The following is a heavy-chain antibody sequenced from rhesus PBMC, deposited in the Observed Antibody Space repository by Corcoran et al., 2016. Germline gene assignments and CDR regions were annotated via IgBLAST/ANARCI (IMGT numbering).Heavy chain of an antibody. Sequence: HLQLQESGPGLVQPSEPLSVTCAVSGCSISSSYWSLIRQAPGQGLEWIGYIDGSGSSTNYNPSLKSRVTLSVDTSKNQLSLKLSSVTTADTAVYYCARGGRREWYFDLWGPGTPITISS. CDR2: IDGSGSST. CDR3: ARGGRREWYFDL. CDR1: GCSISSSY. D-gene: IGHD1-44*01. V-gene: IGHV4-169*01. J-gene: IGHJ2*01.